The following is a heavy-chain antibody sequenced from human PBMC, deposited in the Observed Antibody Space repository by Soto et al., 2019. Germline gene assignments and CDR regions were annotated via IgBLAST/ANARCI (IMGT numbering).Heavy chain of an antibody. J-gene: IGHJ6*02. CDR3: ASVRYNQLGYSYYGMDV. V-gene: IGHV3-30-3*01. CDR1: GFTFGSYS. D-gene: IGHD1-1*01. CDR2: ISYDGIKK. Sequence: RLSCAASGFTFGSYSMHWVRQAPGKGLEWGAVISYDGIKKYYADSVKRRFTRSRNNSKHTPYLQMNSLRAEDTAVYYCASVRYNQLGYSYYGMDVWGQGTTVTVSS.